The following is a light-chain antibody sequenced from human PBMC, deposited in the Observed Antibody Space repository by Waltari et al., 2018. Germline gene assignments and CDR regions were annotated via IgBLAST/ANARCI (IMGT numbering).Light chain of an antibody. CDR3: ATWDNSLTAVV. CDR2: DNY. V-gene: IGLV1-51*01. Sequence: QSVLTQPPSVPAAPGQKVTISCSASSSNIGNYFLSWYHQLPGATPKLLIYDNYKRPSGIPDRFSASKSGTSATLDITGLQIGDEADYYCATWDNSLTAVVFGGGTKLTVL. J-gene: IGLJ2*01. CDR1: SSNIGNYF.